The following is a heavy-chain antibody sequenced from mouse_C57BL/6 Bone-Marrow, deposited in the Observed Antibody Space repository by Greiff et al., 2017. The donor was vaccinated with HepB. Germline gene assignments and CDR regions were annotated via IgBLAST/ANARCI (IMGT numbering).Heavy chain of an antibody. D-gene: IGHD1-1*01. J-gene: IGHJ3*01. CDR3: ALYYYGSSPFAY. V-gene: IGHV1-82*01. Sequence: VQGVESGPELVKPGASVKISCKASGYAFSSSWMNWVKQRPGKGLEWIGRIYPGDGDTNYNGKFKGKATLTADKSSSTAYMQLSSLTSEDSAVYFCALYYYGSSPFAYWGQGTLVTVSA. CDR1: GYAFSSSW. CDR2: IYPGDGDT.